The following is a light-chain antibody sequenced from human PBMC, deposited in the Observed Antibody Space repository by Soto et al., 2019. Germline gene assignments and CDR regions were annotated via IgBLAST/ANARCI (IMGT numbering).Light chain of an antibody. CDR2: HAS. CDR3: QQYHFFWT. CDR1: RSISTW. J-gene: IGKJ1*01. Sequence: DIQMTQSPSTLSASVGDRVTVTCRASRSISTWLVWYQQKPGNAPKLLLHHASILESGVPSRFSGSGSGTEFTLTISSLQPDDFATYYCQQYHFFWTFGQGTKVEIK. V-gene: IGKV1-5*01.